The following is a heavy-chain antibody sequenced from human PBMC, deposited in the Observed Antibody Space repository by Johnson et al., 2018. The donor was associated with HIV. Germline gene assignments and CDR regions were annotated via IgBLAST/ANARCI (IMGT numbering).Heavy chain of an antibody. V-gene: IGHV3-13*01. CDR1: RFTFSNYD. CDR3: ARGALGAVDI. J-gene: IGHJ3*02. Sequence: VQLVESGGGLVQPGGSLRLSCAASRFTFSNYDMYWVRQVTGKGLEWVSSFGSAGDTNYPGSVKGRFTISRDNAKNTVYLQMDSLRDEDMAVYYCARGALGAVDIWGQGTMVTVSA. CDR2: FGSAGDT.